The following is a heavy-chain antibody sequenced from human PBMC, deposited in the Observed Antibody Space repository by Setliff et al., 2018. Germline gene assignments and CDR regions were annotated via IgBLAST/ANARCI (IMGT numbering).Heavy chain of an antibody. D-gene: IGHD6-19*01. V-gene: IGHV3-48*01. CDR3: ASPLYSSGYALDY. CDR1: GFTFSSYS. Sequence: QTGGSLRLSCAASGFTFSSYSMNWVRQAPGKGLEWVSYISSSSSTIYYADSVKGRFTISRDNAKNSLYLQMNSLRAEDTAVYYCASPLYSSGYALDYWGQGTLVTVSS. J-gene: IGHJ4*02. CDR2: ISSSSSTI.